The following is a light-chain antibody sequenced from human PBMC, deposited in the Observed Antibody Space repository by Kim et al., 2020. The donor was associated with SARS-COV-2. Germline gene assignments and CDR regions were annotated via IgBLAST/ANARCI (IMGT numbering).Light chain of an antibody. J-gene: IGLJ1*01. CDR3: AAWDSSLTAV. CDR1: SSNIGNTF. Sequence: PGQRVTTSCSGGSSNIGNTFVSWYQKFPGTAPKVLIYDNDKRPSGIPDRFSASTSGTSATLAITGLQTGDEADYYCAAWDSSLTAVFGTGTKVTVL. CDR2: DND. V-gene: IGLV1-51*01.